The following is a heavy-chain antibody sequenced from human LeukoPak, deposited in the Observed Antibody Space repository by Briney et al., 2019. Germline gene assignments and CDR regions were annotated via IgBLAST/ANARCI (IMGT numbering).Heavy chain of an antibody. J-gene: IGHJ4*02. CDR1: GGSISSSSYY. V-gene: IGHV4-39*01. Sequence: SETLSLTCTVSGGSISSSSYYWGWIRQPPGQGLAWIGSIYYSGSTYYNPSLKSRVTISVDTSKNQFSLKLSSVTAADTAVYYCARTPGYYDSSVADYWGQGTLVTVSS. CDR3: ARTPGYYDSSVADY. D-gene: IGHD3-22*01. CDR2: IYYSGST.